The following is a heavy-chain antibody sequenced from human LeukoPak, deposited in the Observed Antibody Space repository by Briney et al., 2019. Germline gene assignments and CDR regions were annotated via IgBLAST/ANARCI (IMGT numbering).Heavy chain of an antibody. CDR2: INHSGST. D-gene: IGHD3-10*01. J-gene: IGHJ4*02. CDR1: GGSFSGYY. CDR3: ARYPLHRGTMVRGVLYFDY. Sequence: SETLSLTCAVYGGSFSGYYWSWIRQPPGKGLEWIGEINHSGSTNYNPSLKGRVTISVDTSKNQFSLKLSSVTAADTAVYYCARYPLHRGTMVRGVLYFDYWGQGTLVTVSS. V-gene: IGHV4-34*01.